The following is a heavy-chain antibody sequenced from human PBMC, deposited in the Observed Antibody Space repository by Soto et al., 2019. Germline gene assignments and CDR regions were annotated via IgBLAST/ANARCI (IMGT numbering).Heavy chain of an antibody. D-gene: IGHD5-12*01. J-gene: IGHJ4*02. CDR3: AKTNPIVATTGSFDY. V-gene: IGHV3-9*01. CDR2: ISWNSGSI. Sequence: EVQLVESGGGLVQPGRSLRLSCAASGFTFDDYAMHWVRQAPGKGLEWVSGISWNSGSIVYADSVKGRFTISRDNAKNSLYLQMNSLRAEDTALCYCAKTNPIVATTGSFDYWGQGTLVTVSS. CDR1: GFTFDDYA.